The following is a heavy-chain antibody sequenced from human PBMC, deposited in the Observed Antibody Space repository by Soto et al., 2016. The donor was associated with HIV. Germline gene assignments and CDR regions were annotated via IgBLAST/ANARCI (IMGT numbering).Heavy chain of an antibody. J-gene: IGHJ4*02. CDR2: INNDGSSS. CDR3: ARDLMTGNNNRPTKDY. CDR1: RFIFKNSW. Sequence: EVQLVESGGVLVQPGGSLRLSCAASRFIFKNSWMHWVRQIPGKGLVWVARINNDGSSSAYADSVKGRFTISRDNDKNMLYLQMRSLSADDTAVYYCARDLMTGNNNRPTKDYWGQGTLVTVSS. V-gene: IGHV3-74*01.